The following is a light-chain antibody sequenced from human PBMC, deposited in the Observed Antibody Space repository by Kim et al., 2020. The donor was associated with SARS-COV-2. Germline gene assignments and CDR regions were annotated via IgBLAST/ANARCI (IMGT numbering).Light chain of an antibody. V-gene: IGLV3-1*01. Sequence: VSVSPGQTASITCSGDKLGDKYACWYQQKPGQSPVLVIYQDSKRPSGIPERFPGSNSGNTATLTISGTQAMDETDYYCQAWDSSVVFGGGTQLTVL. CDR1: KLGDKY. J-gene: IGLJ2*01. CDR2: QDS. CDR3: QAWDSSVV.